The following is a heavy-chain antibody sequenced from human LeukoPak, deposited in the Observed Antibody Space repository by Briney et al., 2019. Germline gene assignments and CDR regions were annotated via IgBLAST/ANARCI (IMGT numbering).Heavy chain of an antibody. J-gene: IGHJ4*02. D-gene: IGHD1/OR15-1a*01. CDR1: GGSISSGSYY. CDR3: ARGLGTTMGDRQFDY. Sequence: PSETLSLTCTVSGGSISSGSYYWSWLRQPAGKGLEWIGRIYTSGSTNYNPSLKSRVTISVDTSKNQFSLKLSSVTAADTAVYYCARGLGTTMGDRQFDYWGQGTLVTVSS. V-gene: IGHV4-61*02. CDR2: IYTSGST.